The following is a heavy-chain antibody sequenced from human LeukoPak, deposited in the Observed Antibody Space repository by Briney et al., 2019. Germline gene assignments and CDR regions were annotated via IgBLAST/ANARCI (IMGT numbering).Heavy chain of an antibody. J-gene: IGHJ6*02. CDR1: GYTFTGYY. V-gene: IGHV1-18*04. CDR2: ISAYNGNT. D-gene: IGHD3-3*01. Sequence: ASVKVSCKASGYTFTGYYMHWVRQAPGQGLEWMGWISAYNGNTNYAQKLQGRVTMTTDTSTSTAYMELRSLRSDDTAVYYCARDSWSGYYDFWSGYYKAYYGMDVWGQGTTVTVSS. CDR3: ARDSWSGYYDFWSGYYKAYYGMDV.